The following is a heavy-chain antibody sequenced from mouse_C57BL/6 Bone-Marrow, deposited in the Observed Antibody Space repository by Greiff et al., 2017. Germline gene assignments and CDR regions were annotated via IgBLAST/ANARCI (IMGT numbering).Heavy chain of an antibody. Sequence: QVQLQQSGAELVRPGTSVKMSCKASGYTFTNYWIGWAKQRPGHGLEWIGDIYPGGGYTNYNEKFKGKATLTADKSSSTAYMQFRSLTSEDSASYYCARRGGYDVGWYFDYWGQGTTLTVSS. J-gene: IGHJ2*01. CDR2: IYPGGGYT. CDR1: GYTFTNYW. V-gene: IGHV1-63*01. D-gene: IGHD2-2*01. CDR3: ARRGGYDVGWYFDY.